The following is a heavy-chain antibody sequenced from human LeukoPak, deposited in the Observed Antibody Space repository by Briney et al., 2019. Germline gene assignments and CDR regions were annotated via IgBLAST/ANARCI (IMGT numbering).Heavy chain of an antibody. CDR1: GGTFSSYA. J-gene: IGHJ4*02. V-gene: IGHV1-69*05. CDR2: IIPIFGTA. Sequence: ASVKVSCKASGGTFSSYAISWVRQAPGQGLEWMGGIIPIFGTANYAQKFQGRVTITTDESTSTAYMELSSLRSEDTAVYYCARASSHYYDSSGYPDPYGYWGQGTLVTVSS. D-gene: IGHD3-22*01. CDR3: ARASSHYYDSSGYPDPYGY.